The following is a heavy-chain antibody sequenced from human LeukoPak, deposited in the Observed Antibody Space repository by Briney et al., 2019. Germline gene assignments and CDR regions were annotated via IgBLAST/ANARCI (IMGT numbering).Heavy chain of an antibody. Sequence: SETLPLTCAVYGGSFSGYYWSWIRQPPGKGLEWIGEINHSGSTNYNPSLKSRVTISVDTSKNQFSLKLSSVTAADTAVYYCARMFSKGYDFWSGYPNYFDYWGQGTLVTVSS. D-gene: IGHD3-3*01. CDR2: INHSGST. J-gene: IGHJ4*02. V-gene: IGHV4-34*01. CDR1: GGSFSGYY. CDR3: ARMFSKGYDFWSGYPNYFDY.